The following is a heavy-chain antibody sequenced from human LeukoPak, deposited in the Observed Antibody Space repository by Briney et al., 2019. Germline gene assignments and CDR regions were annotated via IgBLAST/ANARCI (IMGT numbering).Heavy chain of an antibody. CDR1: GFTFSSYN. CDR2: ISRSSSYI. CDR3: ASEAVVTPYNMDV. J-gene: IGHJ6*03. Sequence: GGSLRLSCAASGFTFSSYNMNWVRQAPGKGLEWVSSISRSSSYIYYADSVKGRFTISRDNAKNSLYLQMNSLRAEDTAVYYCASEAVVTPYNMDVWGKGTTVTVSS. V-gene: IGHV3-21*01. D-gene: IGHD2-21*02.